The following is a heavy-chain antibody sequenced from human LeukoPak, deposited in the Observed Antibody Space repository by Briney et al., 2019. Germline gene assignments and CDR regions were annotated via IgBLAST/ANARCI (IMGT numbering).Heavy chain of an antibody. V-gene: IGHV5-51*01. J-gene: IGHJ4*02. CDR1: GYSFTTYW. CDR2: IYPGDSDT. D-gene: IGHD6-13*01. CDR3: ARRGPVAAAGYYFDY. Sequence: GESLKISCKGSGYSFTTYWIGWVRQMPGKGLEWMGIIYPGDSDTRYSPSLQGQVTISADKSPSTAYLQWSSLRASDTAMYYCARRGPVAAAGYYFDYWGQGTLVTVSS.